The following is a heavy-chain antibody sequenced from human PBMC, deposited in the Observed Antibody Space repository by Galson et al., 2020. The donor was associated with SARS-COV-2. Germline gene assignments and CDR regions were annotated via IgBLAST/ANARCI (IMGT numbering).Heavy chain of an antibody. CDR2: ISYDGSNK. V-gene: IGHV3-30*18. Sequence: GGSLRLSCAASEFTFSSYGMHWVRQAPGKGLEWVAVISYDGSNKYYPDSVKGRFTISRDNSKNTLYLQMNSLVAEDTAVYYCAKDRWATVNCGDFDGIYGMYVWGQGTTVTFSS. D-gene: IGHD4-4*01. J-gene: IGHJ6*02. CDR3: AKDRWATVNCGDFDGIYGMYV. CDR1: EFTFSSYG.